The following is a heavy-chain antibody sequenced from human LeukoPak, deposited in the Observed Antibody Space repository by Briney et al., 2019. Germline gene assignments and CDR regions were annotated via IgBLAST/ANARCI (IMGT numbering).Heavy chain of an antibody. V-gene: IGHV4-59*01. Sequence: SETLSLTCTVSGGSISSYYWSWIRQPPGKGLEWIGYISYSGSSNYNPSLKSRVTISVDTSNNQFSLKLSSMTAADTAVYYCARDGGYGSGPSFWGQGTLVTVSS. J-gene: IGHJ4*02. D-gene: IGHD3-10*01. CDR2: ISYSGSS. CDR1: GGSISSYY. CDR3: ARDGGYGSGPSF.